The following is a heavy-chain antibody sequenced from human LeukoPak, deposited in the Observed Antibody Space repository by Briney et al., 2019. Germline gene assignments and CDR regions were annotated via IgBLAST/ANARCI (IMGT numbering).Heavy chain of an antibody. V-gene: IGHV4-59*02. Sequence: SETLSLTCTVSGGSVVGYYWSWIRQPPGKGLEWVGYIYYTGTTTYNPSLESRVTISVDTSNSQFSLKLTSATTADTAVYFCARGRSDYARDYWGQGTLVTVSS. D-gene: IGHD4-17*01. J-gene: IGHJ4*02. CDR3: ARGRSDYARDY. CDR2: IYYTGTT. CDR1: GGSVVGYY.